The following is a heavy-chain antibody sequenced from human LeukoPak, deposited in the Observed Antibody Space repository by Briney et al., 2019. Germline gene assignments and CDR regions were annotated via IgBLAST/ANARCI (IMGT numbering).Heavy chain of an antibody. V-gene: IGHV1-2*02. D-gene: IGHD2-15*01. CDR3: ARVVVVAATWGQYYFDY. CDR1: GYTFTGYY. CDR2: INPNSGGT. J-gene: IGHJ4*02. Sequence: ASVKVSCKASGYTFTGYYMHWVRQAPGQGLEWMGWINPNSGGTNYAQKFQGRVTMTRDTSISTAYMELSRLRSDDTAVYYCARVVVVAATWGQYYFDYWGQGTLVTVSS.